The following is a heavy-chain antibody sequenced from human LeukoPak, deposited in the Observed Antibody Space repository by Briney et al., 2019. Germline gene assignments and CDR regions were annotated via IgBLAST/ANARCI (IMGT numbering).Heavy chain of an antibody. V-gene: IGHV3-23*01. CDR1: GFTFSSYA. CDR3: ARAYFYYDSSGYQDYYGMDV. D-gene: IGHD3-22*01. CDR2: ISGSGGST. Sequence: GGSLRLSCAASGFTFSSYAMSWVRQAPGKGLEWVSAISGSGGSTYYADSVKGRFTISRDNSKNTLYLQMNSLRAEDTAVYYCARAYFYYDSSGYQDYYGMDVWGQGTTVTVSS. J-gene: IGHJ6*02.